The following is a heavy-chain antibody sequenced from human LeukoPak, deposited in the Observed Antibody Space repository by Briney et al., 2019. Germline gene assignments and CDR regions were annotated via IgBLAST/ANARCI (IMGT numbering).Heavy chain of an antibody. D-gene: IGHD3-10*01. V-gene: IGHV3-7*01. J-gene: IGHJ4*02. CDR2: IKQDGSER. Sequence: GGSLRLSCSASGFTFSTYWMSWVRQAPGKGLEWVANIKQDGSERYYVDSVKGRFTISRDNAKNSLSLQMNNLRVEDTAVYYCARAGSHWHYVYWGQGTVVTVSS. CDR3: ARAGSHWHYVY. CDR1: GFTFSTYW.